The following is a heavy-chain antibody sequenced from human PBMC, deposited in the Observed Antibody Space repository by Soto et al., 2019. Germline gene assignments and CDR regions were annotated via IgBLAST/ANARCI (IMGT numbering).Heavy chain of an antibody. V-gene: IGHV4-31*03. D-gene: IGHD4-4*01. Sequence: SETLSLTCTVSGGSISSGGYYWSWIRQHPGKGLEWIGYIYYSGSTYYNPSLKSRVTISVDTSKNQFSLKLSSVTAADTAVYYCARDRVTGMDVWGQGTTVTVSS. CDR3: ARDRVTGMDV. J-gene: IGHJ6*02. CDR2: IYYSGST. CDR1: GGSISSGGYY.